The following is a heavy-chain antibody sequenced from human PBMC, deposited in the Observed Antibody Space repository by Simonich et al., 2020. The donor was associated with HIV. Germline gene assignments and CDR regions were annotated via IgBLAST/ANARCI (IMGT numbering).Heavy chain of an antibody. Sequence: QVQLQQWGAGLLKPSETLSLTCAVYGCSFRVYYWSWIRQPPGKGLEWIGKINHSRSTNYNPSLKSRVTISVDTSKNQFSLKLSSVTAADTAVYYCARGFYQRLYYFDYWGQGTLVTVSS. J-gene: IGHJ4*02. D-gene: IGHD2-2*01. CDR3: ARGFYQRLYYFDY. CDR1: GCSFRVYY. V-gene: IGHV4-34*01. CDR2: INHSRST.